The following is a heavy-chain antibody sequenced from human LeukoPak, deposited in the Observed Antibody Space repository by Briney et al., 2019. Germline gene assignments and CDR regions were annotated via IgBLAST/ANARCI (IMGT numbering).Heavy chain of an antibody. D-gene: IGHD3-22*01. V-gene: IGHV3-23*01. CDR3: AKGSYYGSSGSFYFDY. CDR2: ISGSGDNT. Sequence: GGSLRLSCSASGFTFSSYAMSWVRQAPGKGLEWVSGISGSGDNTYYADSVKGRFTISRDNSKNTLYVQVNSLGTEDTAAYYCAKGSYYGSSGSFYFDYWGQGTLVTVSS. J-gene: IGHJ4*02. CDR1: GFTFSSYA.